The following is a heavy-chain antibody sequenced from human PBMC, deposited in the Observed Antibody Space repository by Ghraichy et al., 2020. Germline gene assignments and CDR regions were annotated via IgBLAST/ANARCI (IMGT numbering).Heavy chain of an antibody. CDR1: GFTLSCCW. V-gene: IGHV3-74*01. CDR3: VRERSGQQLRNWFDP. CDR2: ISSDGSST. D-gene: IGHD4-23*01. Sequence: GGSLRLSCAASGFTLSCCWMHWVRQAPGKGLVWVSRISSDGSSTSYADSVKGRFTISRDNGKNTVDLQMNSLRAEDTAVYYCVRERSGQQLRNWFDPWGQGTLVSVSS. J-gene: IGHJ5*02.